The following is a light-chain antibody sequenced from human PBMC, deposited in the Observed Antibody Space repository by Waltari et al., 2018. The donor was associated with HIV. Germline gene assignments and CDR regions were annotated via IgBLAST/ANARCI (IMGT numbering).Light chain of an antibody. CDR1: QSISDY. V-gene: IGKV1-39*01. CDR3: QQSYSTPPYT. Sequence: DIQMTQSPSSLSESVGDRVTPTCRASQSISDYLNWYQQKAGRAPKVLIYAASRLESGVPSRFSGSGFGTDFTLTISSLQPEDFGTYYCQQSYSTPPYTFGQGTKLEI. J-gene: IGKJ2*01. CDR2: AAS.